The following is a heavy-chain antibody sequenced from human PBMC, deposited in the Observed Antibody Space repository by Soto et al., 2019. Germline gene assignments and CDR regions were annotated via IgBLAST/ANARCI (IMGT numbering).Heavy chain of an antibody. CDR2: ISAYNGNT. CDR1: GYTFTSYG. Sequence: ASVKVSCKASGYTFTSYGISWVRQAPGQGLEWMGWISAYNGNTNYAQKLQGRVTMTTDTSTSTAYMELRSLRSDDTAVYYCARAKTSYYYDSSGYGEYFQHWGQGILVTVSS. J-gene: IGHJ1*01. D-gene: IGHD3-22*01. CDR3: ARAKTSYYYDSSGYGEYFQH. V-gene: IGHV1-18*01.